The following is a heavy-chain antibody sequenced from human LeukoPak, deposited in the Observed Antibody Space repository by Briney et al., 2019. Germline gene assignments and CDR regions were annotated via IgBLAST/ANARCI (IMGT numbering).Heavy chain of an antibody. CDR1: GFTFSSYG. CDR3: ARVPYDSSGYYYDYYYGMDV. J-gene: IGHJ6*02. CDR2: IWYDGSNK. Sequence: PGGSLRLSCVASGFTFSSYGMHWVRQAPGKGLEWVAVIWYDGSNKYYADSVKGRFTISRDNSKNTLYLQMNSLRAEDTAVYYCARVPYDSSGYYYDYYYGMDVWGQGTTVTVSS. V-gene: IGHV3-33*01. D-gene: IGHD3-22*01.